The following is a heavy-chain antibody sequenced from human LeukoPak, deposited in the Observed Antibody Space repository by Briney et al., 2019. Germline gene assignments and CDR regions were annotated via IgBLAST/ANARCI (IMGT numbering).Heavy chain of an antibody. J-gene: IGHJ3*02. Sequence: GGSLRLSCAASGFTFSSDSMNWVRQAPGKGLEWGSSISSSSSYIYYADSVKGRFTISRDNAKNSLYLQMNSLRAEDTAVYYCARDRSAATPDAFDIWGQGTMVTVSS. CDR2: ISSSSSYI. D-gene: IGHD2-15*01. CDR3: ARDRSAATPDAFDI. CDR1: GFTFSSDS. V-gene: IGHV3-21*01.